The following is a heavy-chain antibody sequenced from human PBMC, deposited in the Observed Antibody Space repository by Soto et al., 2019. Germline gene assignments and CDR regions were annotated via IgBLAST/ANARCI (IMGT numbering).Heavy chain of an antibody. J-gene: IGHJ4*02. CDR3: ARLASRTYGLYYFDY. D-gene: IGHD2-21*01. CDR1: GGSIIGYF. V-gene: IGHV4-59*08. Sequence: LEILSLTCTVSGGSIIGYFWSWIRQPPGKGLEWIGYLSYSGSTNYNPSLRSRVTMSVDTSRNQFSLKLSSVTAADTAVYYCARLASRTYGLYYFDYWGQGTLVTVSS. CDR2: LSYSGST.